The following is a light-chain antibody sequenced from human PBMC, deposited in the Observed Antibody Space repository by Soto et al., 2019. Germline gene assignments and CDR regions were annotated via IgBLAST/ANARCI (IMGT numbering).Light chain of an antibody. J-gene: IGKJ1*01. CDR1: QSVRSN. Sequence: EIVLTQSPGTLSLSPGERATLSCRASQSVRSNLAWHQQKPGQAPRLLIYGASNRATGIPDRFSGSGSGTDFTLTISRLEPEDFAVYYCQQYGSSGTFGQGTKVDIK. V-gene: IGKV3-20*01. CDR2: GAS. CDR3: QQYGSSGT.